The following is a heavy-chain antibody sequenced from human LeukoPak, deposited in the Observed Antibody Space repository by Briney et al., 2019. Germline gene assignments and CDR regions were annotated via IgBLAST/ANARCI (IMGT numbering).Heavy chain of an antibody. D-gene: IGHD3-3*02. V-gene: IGHV3-7*01. J-gene: IGHJ4*02. Sequence: PGGSLRFSCAASGFTFSSYWVTGLRQAPGKGLEWVASIKQDGNEKYYVDSVKGRFTISRDNARNSLYLQMSSLRADDTAVYYCARDGAFRIYDYWGQGTLVTVSS. CDR3: ARDGAFRIYDY. CDR1: GFTFSSYW. CDR2: IKQDGNEK.